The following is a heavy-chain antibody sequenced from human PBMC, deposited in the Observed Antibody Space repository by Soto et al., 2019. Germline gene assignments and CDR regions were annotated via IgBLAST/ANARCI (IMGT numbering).Heavy chain of an antibody. CDR2: ISGSGGST. Sequence: PGGSLRLSCAASGFTFSSYAMSWVRQAPGKGLEWVSAISGSGGSTYYADSVEGRFTISRDNSKNTLYLQMNSLRAEDTAVYYCAKQRYYDILTGYLYWGQGTLVTVSS. CDR1: GFTFSSYA. J-gene: IGHJ4*02. V-gene: IGHV3-23*01. D-gene: IGHD3-9*01. CDR3: AKQRYYDILTGYLY.